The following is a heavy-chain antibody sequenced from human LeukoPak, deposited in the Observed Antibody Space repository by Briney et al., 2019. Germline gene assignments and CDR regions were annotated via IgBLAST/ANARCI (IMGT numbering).Heavy chain of an antibody. Sequence: GGSLRLSCVASGFNANDNYMRWVRQAPGKGLEWVSYISSSSRFIYYADSVKGRFTISRDNARNSLYLQMNSLRDEDTAVYYCARELAGLDYWGQGTLATVSS. CDR3: ARELAGLDY. CDR2: ISSSSRFI. J-gene: IGHJ4*02. CDR1: GFNANDNY. D-gene: IGHD6-13*01. V-gene: IGHV3-11*06.